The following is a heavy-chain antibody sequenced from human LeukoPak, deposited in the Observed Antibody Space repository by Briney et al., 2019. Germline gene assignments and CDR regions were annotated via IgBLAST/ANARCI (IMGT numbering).Heavy chain of an antibody. Sequence: SETLSLTCSVSGRSITFYYWNWTRKPAGKGRVWFGRIHTSGTTNYNPSLKSRVTMSIDTSQKKFSLNLTSVTAADTAVYYCASSSWKKTFDYWGQGALVTVSS. CDR1: GRSITFYY. D-gene: IGHD1-1*01. J-gene: IGHJ4*02. V-gene: IGHV4-4*07. CDR3: ASSSWKKTFDY. CDR2: IHTSGTT.